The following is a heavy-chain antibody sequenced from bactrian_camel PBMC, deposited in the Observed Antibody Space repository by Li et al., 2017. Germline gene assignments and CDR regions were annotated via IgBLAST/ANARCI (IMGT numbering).Heavy chain of an antibody. J-gene: IGHJ4*01. D-gene: IGHD2*01. V-gene: IGHV3S53*01. Sequence: HVQLVESGGGSVQAGGSLRVSCGASEYTESINCMGWYRQSPGKEREGVAAFGRDGSTSYAGSVKGRFTISKENNKNTLYLQMNSLKPEDTAMYYCAADRPPLWSSGSLFERGFDHWGQGTQVTVS. CDR2: FGRDGST. CDR1: EYTESINC. CDR3: AADRPPLWSSGSLFERGFDH.